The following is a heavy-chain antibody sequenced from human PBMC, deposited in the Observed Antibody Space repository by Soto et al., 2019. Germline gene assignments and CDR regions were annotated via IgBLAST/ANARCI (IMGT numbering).Heavy chain of an antibody. J-gene: IGHJ4*02. V-gene: IGHV1-3*01. Sequence: ASVKVSCKASGYTFTIYAMHWVRQAPGQRLEWMGWISAGNGNTKYSQKFQGRVTITRDTSASTAYMELSSLRPEDTAVYYCARDSAVAATLPGIAGFGYWGQGTLDTVSS. D-gene: IGHD2-15*01. CDR2: ISAGNGNT. CDR1: GYTFTIYA. CDR3: ARDSAVAATLPGIAGFGY.